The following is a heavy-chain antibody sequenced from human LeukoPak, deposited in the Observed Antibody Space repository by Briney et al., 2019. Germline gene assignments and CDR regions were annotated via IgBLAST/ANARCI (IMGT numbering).Heavy chain of an antibody. Sequence: VASVKVSCKVSGYTLTELSMHWVRQAPGKGLEWMGGFDPEDGETIYAQKLQGRVTMTTDTSTSTAYMELSSLRSEDTAVYYCTRETSSRYFDYWGQGTLVTVSS. J-gene: IGHJ4*02. CDR3: TRETSSRYFDY. V-gene: IGHV1-24*01. CDR1: GYTLTELS. CDR2: FDPEDGET.